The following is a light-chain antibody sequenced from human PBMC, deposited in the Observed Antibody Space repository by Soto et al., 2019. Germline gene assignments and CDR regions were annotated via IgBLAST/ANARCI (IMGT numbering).Light chain of an antibody. Sequence: VSVAPGQTARITCGGSNIGSETVHWYQQKPGQAPVLVVYDDSDRPSGIPERFSGSNSGNTATLTISRVEAGDEADYYCQVWDSSSAHPGVFGTGTKVTVL. J-gene: IGLJ1*01. V-gene: IGLV3-21*02. CDR1: NIGSET. CDR2: DDS. CDR3: QVWDSSSAHPGV.